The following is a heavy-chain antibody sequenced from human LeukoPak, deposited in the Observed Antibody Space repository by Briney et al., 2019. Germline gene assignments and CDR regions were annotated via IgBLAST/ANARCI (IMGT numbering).Heavy chain of an antibody. D-gene: IGHD3-10*01. Sequence: ASVKVSCKASGYTFTTYNINWVRQAPGQGLGWTGWISGYNGNTNYAQKLQGRVTMTTDTSTSTAYMELRSLKSDDTAVYYCARAIRGYYGSGSYYYWFDPWGQGTLVTVSS. V-gene: IGHV1-18*01. CDR3: ARAIRGYYGSGSYYYWFDP. CDR1: GYTFTTYN. CDR2: ISGYNGNT. J-gene: IGHJ5*02.